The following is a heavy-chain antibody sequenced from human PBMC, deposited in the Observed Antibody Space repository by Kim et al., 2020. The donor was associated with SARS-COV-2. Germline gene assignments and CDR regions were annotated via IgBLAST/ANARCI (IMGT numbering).Heavy chain of an antibody. CDR2: IYYSGST. J-gene: IGHJ4*02. CDR1: GGSISSYY. CDR3: ARDYSGIATII. V-gene: IGHV4-59*13. Sequence: SETLSLTCTVSGGSISSYYWSWIRQPPGKGLEWIGYIYYSGSTNYNPSLKSRVTISVDTSKNQFSLKLSSVTAADTAVYYCARDYSGIATIIWGQGTLVTVSS. D-gene: IGHD3-10*01.